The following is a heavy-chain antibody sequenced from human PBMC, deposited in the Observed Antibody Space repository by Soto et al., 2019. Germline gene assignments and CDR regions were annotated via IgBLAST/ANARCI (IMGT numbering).Heavy chain of an antibody. CDR2: IKQDGSEK. V-gene: IGHV3-7*03. CDR1: GFTFSSYW. Sequence: EVQLVESGGGLVQPGGSLRLSCAASGFTFSSYWMSWVRQAPGKGLEWVANIKQDGSEKYYVDSVKGRFTISRDNAKNSLYLQMNSLRAEDTAVYYCARENLYYYDSSEPALDYWGQGTLVTVSS. J-gene: IGHJ4*02. D-gene: IGHD3-22*01. CDR3: ARENLYYYDSSEPALDY.